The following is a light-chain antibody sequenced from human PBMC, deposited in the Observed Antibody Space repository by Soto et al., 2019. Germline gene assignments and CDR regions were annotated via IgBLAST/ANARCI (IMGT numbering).Light chain of an antibody. V-gene: IGLV1-40*01. CDR2: ANT. CDR1: SSNIGPTYD. Sequence: QSVLTQPPSVYGAPGQRVTISCTGSSSNIGPTYDVHWYQQLPGTAPKLLIYANTNRPSGVPDRFSGSKSGTSASLAITGLQAEDEADYFCQSYDSSLSGYVFGTGTQLTVL. CDR3: QSYDSSLSGYV. J-gene: IGLJ1*01.